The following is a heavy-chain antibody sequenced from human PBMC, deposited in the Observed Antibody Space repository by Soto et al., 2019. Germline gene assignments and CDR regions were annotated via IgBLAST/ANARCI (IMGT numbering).Heavy chain of an antibody. CDR1: GFTFSSYA. CDR3: ATTPGYCSGGSCYADDY. CDR2: ISYDGSNK. J-gene: IGHJ4*02. Sequence: QVQLVESGGGVVQPGRSLRLSCAASGFTFSSYAMHWVRQAPGKGLEWVAVISYDGSNKYYADSVKCRFTISRDNSKNTLYLQMNSLRAEDTAVYYCATTPGYCSGGSCYADDYWGQGTLVTVSS. D-gene: IGHD2-15*01. V-gene: IGHV3-30-3*01.